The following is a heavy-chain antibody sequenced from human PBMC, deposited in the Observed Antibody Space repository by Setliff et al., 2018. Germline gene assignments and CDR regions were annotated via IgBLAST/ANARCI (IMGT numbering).Heavy chain of an antibody. CDR3: ARESTAKNFWGEYSDY. V-gene: IGHV1-46*01. D-gene: IGHD3-3*01. CDR1: GYTFTDYY. J-gene: IGHJ4*02. CDR2: INPSDGST. Sequence: VKVSCKASGYTFTDYYIHWVRQAPGQGLEWMGVINPSDGSTTYAQKFQGRVKMTRDTSTNTVYMQLSSLRSEDTAVYYCARESTAKNFWGEYSDYWGQGTLVTVSS.